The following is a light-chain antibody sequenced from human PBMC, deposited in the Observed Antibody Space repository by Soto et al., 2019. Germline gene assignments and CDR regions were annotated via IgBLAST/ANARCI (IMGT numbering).Light chain of an antibody. CDR3: QQRSNWPPWYT. Sequence: EIVMTQSPATLSVSPGERATLSCRASQSVSSNLAWYQQKPGQAPRLLIYGASTRATGIPARFSGSGSGTDFTLTISSLEPEDFAVYYCQQRSNWPPWYTFGQGTKVDI. V-gene: IGKV3-15*01. CDR1: QSVSSN. J-gene: IGKJ2*01. CDR2: GAS.